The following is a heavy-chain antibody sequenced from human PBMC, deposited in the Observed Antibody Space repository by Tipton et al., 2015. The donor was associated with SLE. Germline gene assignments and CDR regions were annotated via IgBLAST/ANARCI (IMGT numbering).Heavy chain of an antibody. J-gene: IGHJ6*02. D-gene: IGHD2-15*01. Sequence: TLSLTCAVYGGSFSGYYWSWIRQSPGRGLEWIGEINHSGSTNYNPSLKSRVTISVDTSKNQFSMNLSSVTAADTAVYYCATSLMATVSYCHYGMDLWGRGTPVTVSS. V-gene: IGHV4-34*01. CDR2: INHSGST. CDR1: GGSFSGYY. CDR3: ATSLMATVSYCHYGMDL.